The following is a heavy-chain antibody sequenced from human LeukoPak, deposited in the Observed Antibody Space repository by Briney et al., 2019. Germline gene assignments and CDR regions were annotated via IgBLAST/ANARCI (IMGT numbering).Heavy chain of an antibody. D-gene: IGHD3-16*01. CDR2: ISSDTTNK. V-gene: IGHV3-30*10. CDR3: ARLAAASPGY. J-gene: IGHJ4*02. CDR1: GFPFVAYA. Sequence: GGSLRLSCATSGFPFVAYALHWVRQAPGKGLEWVAVISSDTTNKYYMDSVKGRFTISRDNSKNTLYLQMDSLRLEDTAVYYCARLAAASPGYWGQGTLVTVSS.